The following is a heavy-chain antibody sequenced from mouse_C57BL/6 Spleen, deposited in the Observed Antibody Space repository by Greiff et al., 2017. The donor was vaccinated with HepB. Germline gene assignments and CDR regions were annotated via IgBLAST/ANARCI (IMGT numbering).Heavy chain of an antibody. J-gene: IGHJ4*01. CDR2: INPGSGGT. D-gene: IGHD3-3*01. Sequence: QVQLLQSGAELVRPGTSVKVSCKASGYAFTNYSIAWVKQRPGQGLEWIGVINPGSGGTNYNEKFKGKATLTADKSSSTAYMQLSSLTSEESAVYFCARRRGDDAMDYWGQGTSVTVSS. V-gene: IGHV1-54*01. CDR1: GYAFTNYS. CDR3: ARRRGDDAMDY.